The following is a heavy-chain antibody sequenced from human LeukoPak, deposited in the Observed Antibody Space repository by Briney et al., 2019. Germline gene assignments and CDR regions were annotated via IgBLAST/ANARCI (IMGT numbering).Heavy chain of an antibody. J-gene: IGHJ4*02. CDR3: AKEPVSSPRFDY. V-gene: IGHV3-23*01. Sequence: GGSLRLSCAASGFTFGNYAMSWVRQAPGKGLEWVSGISGSGGRTYYADSVKGRFTIYRDNSKNKLYLRMNTLTAEDTAVYYCAKEPVSSPRFDYWGQGTLVTVPS. D-gene: IGHD5/OR15-5a*01. CDR1: GFTFGNYA. CDR2: ISGSGGRT.